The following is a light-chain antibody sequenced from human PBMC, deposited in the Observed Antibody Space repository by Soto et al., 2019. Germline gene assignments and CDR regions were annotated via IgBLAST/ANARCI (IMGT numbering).Light chain of an antibody. J-gene: IGKJ4*01. CDR3: QQYGSSPPP. V-gene: IGKV3-20*01. Sequence: EIVLTQSPGTLSLSPGERATLSCRASQSVSSTYLAWYQQKPGQAPRLLIYGASSKATGIPDRLSGSGSGTDFTLTISRLDREAFPVYYCQQYGSSPPPLGGGTKVDIQ. CDR2: GAS. CDR1: QSVSSTY.